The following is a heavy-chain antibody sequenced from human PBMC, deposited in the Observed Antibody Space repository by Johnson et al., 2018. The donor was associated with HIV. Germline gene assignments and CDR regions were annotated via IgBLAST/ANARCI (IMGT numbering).Heavy chain of an antibody. CDR3: AKDPQADYAFDI. Sequence: QVQLVESGGGVVQPGRSLRLSCAASGFTFSSYGMHWVRQAPGKGLEWVAVIWYDGSNKYYADSVKGRFTISRDNSKNTLYLQMNSLRAEDTAVYYCAKDPQADYAFDIWGQGTMVTVSS. CDR1: GFTFSSYG. J-gene: IGHJ3*02. V-gene: IGHV3-30*18. CDR2: IWYDGSNK.